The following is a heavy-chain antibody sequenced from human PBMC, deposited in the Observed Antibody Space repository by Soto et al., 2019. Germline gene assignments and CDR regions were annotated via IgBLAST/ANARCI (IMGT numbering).Heavy chain of an antibody. Sequence: PSETLSLTCTVSGGSISSYYWSWIRQPPGKGLEWIGSIYYSGSTYYNPSLKSRVTISVDTSKNQFSLKLSSVTAADTAVHYCASAGGLQHIYYWAQRTLVTVSS. D-gene: IGHD3-16*01. J-gene: IGHJ4*02. CDR1: GGSISSYY. CDR2: IYYSGST. V-gene: IGHV4-59*05. CDR3: ASAGGLQHIYY.